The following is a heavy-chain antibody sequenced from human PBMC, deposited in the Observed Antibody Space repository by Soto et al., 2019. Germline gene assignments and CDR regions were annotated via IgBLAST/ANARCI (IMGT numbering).Heavy chain of an antibody. J-gene: IGHJ6*02. Sequence: QVQLVESGGGVVQPGRSLRLSCAASGFTFSSYAMHWVRQAPGKGLEWVAVISYDGSNKYYAGSVKGRFTISRDNSKNTLYRQMNSQIAEDTAVYYCASARDHRRFLEWFDYYYYGMDVWGQGTTVTVSS. D-gene: IGHD3-3*01. CDR3: ASARDHRRFLEWFDYYYYGMDV. CDR1: GFTFSSYA. CDR2: ISYDGSNK. V-gene: IGHV3-30-3*01.